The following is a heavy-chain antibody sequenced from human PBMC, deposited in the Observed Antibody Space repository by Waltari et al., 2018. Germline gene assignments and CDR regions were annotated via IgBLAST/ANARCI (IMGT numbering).Heavy chain of an antibody. J-gene: IGHJ2*01. V-gene: IGHV4-34*01. CDR2: INHSGST. CDR1: GGSFSGYY. Sequence: QVQLQQWGAGLLQPSETLSLTCAAYGGSFSGYYWSWNRQPPGKGLEWIGEINHSGSTNYNPSLKSRVTISVDTSKNQFSLKLSSVTAADTAVYYCARGRGYYDSSGYLRGHFDLWGRGTLVTVSS. D-gene: IGHD3-22*01. CDR3: ARGRGYYDSSGYLRGHFDL.